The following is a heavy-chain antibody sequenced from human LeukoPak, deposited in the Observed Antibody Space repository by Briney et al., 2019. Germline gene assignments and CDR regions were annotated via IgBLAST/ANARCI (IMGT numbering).Heavy chain of an antibody. CDR2: INEDGSDK. CDR3: ARVTVLDSSTWYGLTDAFDI. V-gene: IGHV3-7*01. Sequence: GGSLRLSCAGSGFTFSDYWMTWVRQTPGKGLEWVANINEDGSDKHYVDSVKGRFTISRDNAENSLYLQMNSLRAEDTAVYYCARVTVLDSSTWYGLTDAFDIWGQGTMVTVSS. J-gene: IGHJ3*02. D-gene: IGHD6-13*01. CDR1: GFTFSDYW.